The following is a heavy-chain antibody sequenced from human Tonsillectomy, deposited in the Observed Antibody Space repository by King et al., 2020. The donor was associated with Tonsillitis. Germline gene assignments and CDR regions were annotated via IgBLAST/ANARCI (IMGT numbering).Heavy chain of an antibody. Sequence: VQLVESGGGLVQPGGSLRLSCAASGFTFSSYKMNWVRQAPGKGLEWVSYISSSGSSGSTIYYTDSVRGRFTISRDNAKNSLYLQMNSLRAEDTAVDYCAREFEPVGYSGGWLVYWGQGTLVTVSS. CDR3: AREFEPVGYSGGWLVY. CDR2: ISSSGSSGSTI. CDR1: GFTFSSYK. J-gene: IGHJ4*02. V-gene: IGHV3-48*03. D-gene: IGHD6-19*01.